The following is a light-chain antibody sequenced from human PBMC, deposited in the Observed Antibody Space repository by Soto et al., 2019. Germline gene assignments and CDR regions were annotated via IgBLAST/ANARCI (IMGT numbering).Light chain of an antibody. CDR2: GTS. CDR1: QNISRS. J-gene: IGKJ1*01. CDR3: QQRSNW. V-gene: IGKV3-15*01. Sequence: EIVMTQSPVTLSVSPGERATLSCRASQNISRSLAWYQQKPGQGPSLLIYGTSTRAGGVPARFSGGGSGTEFTLTITSLQSEDFAVYYCQQRSNWFGQGTKVDIK.